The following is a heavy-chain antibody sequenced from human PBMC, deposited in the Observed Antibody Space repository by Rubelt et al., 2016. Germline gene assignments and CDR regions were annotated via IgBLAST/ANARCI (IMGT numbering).Heavy chain of an antibody. CDR3: ARELRAAANYRTGLDI. Sequence: QAPGKGLEWVAVVRFDGTRTYYADSVRGRFTMSRDNSENTLFLQMNSLRTEDTAVYYCARELRAAANYRTGLDIWGQGTMVTVSS. J-gene: IGHJ3*02. D-gene: IGHD6-13*01. V-gene: IGHV3-33*01. CDR2: VRFDGTRT.